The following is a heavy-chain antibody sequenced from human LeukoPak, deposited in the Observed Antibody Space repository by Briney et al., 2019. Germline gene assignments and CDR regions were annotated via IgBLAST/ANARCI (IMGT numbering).Heavy chain of an antibody. Sequence: PGGSLRLSCAASGFTFSSHDMSWVRQAPGRGLEWVSSIRPSGENRYYGDAVKGRFTISRDNSKNTLYLHMNSLRAEDTALYYCARGYSSRWYPNYMDVWGKGTTVTVSS. CDR3: ARGYSSRWYPNYMDV. J-gene: IGHJ6*03. CDR2: IRPSGENR. CDR1: GFTFSSHD. D-gene: IGHD6-19*01. V-gene: IGHV3-23*01.